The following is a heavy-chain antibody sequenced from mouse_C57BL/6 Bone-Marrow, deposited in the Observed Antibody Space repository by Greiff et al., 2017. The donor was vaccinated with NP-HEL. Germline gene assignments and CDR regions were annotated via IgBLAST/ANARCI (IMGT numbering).Heavy chain of an antibody. CDR3: AIMGRYGSSLYYFDY. CDR2: IHPSDSDT. CDR1: GYTFTSYW. Sequence: QVQLQQPGAELVKPGASVKVSCKASGYTFTSYWMHWVKQRPGQGLEWIGRIHPSDSDTNYNQKFKGKATLTVDKSSSTAYMQLSSLTSADSSVYYSAIMGRYGSSLYYFDYWGQGTTLTVSS. D-gene: IGHD1-1*01. J-gene: IGHJ2*01. V-gene: IGHV1-74*01.